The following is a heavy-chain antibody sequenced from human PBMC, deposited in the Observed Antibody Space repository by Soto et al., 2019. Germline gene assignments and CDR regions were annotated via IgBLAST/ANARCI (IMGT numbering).Heavy chain of an antibody. Sequence: KSSETLSLTCSVNGGSFSYYYWSWIRQSPGKGLEWIGEINHSGTINFNPSLKSRVTISIDTSENQFSLTLRSVTAADTATYYWARSFREVSLDWGQGTLVTVSS. J-gene: IGHJ1*01. CDR3: ARSFREVSLD. CDR2: INHSGTI. D-gene: IGHD3-10*01. V-gene: IGHV4-34*01. CDR1: GGSFSYYY.